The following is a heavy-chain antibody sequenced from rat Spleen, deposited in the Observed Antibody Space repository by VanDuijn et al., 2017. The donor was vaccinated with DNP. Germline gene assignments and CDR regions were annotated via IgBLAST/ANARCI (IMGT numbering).Heavy chain of an antibody. V-gene: IGHV3-1*01. CDR2: ISYSGST. CDR1: GYSITNSY. CDR3: AREIPGQKVMDA. D-gene: IGHD1-4*01. J-gene: IGHJ4*01. Sequence: EVQLQESGPGLVKPSQSLSLTCSVTGYSITNSYWGWIRKFPGNEMEWIGHISYSGSTSSNPSLKSRISITRDTSKNQFFLQLNSVTTEETATDCCAREIPGQKVMDAWGQGASVTVSS.